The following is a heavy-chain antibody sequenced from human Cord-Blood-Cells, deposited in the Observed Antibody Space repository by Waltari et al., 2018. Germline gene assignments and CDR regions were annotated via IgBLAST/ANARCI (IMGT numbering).Heavy chain of an antibody. CDR2: INHSGST. D-gene: IGHD6-6*01. V-gene: IGHV4-34*01. J-gene: IGHJ6*02. CDR1: GGSFSGYY. CDR3: ARSWGYSSSSYYGMDV. Sequence: QVQLQQWGAGLLKPSETLSLTCAAYGGSFSGYYWSWIRKPPGKGLEWIGEINHSGSTNYNPSLKSRVTISVDTSKNQFSLKLSSVTAADTAVYYCARSWGYSSSSYYGMDVWGQGTTVTVSS.